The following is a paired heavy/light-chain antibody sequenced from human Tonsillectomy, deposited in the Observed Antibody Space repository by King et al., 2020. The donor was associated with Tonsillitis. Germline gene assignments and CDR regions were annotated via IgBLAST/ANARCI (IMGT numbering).Heavy chain of an antibody. D-gene: IGHD6-13*01. V-gene: IGHV3-15*01. CDR2: IKSKTGGGTT. J-gene: IGHJ3*02. CDR3: TNWYGAFDI. Sequence: EVQLVESGGGLVEPGGSLRLSCAASGFTFSNAWMTWVRQAPGKGLEWVGRIKSKTGGGTTDCAASVKGRFTISRDDSKNTVYLQMNSLRTEDTAVYYCTNWYGAFDIWGQGTMVTVSS. CDR1: GFTFSNAW.
Light chain of an antibody. V-gene: IGLV2-14*01. CDR3: SSYASSSTWL. CDR2: DVS. Sequence: QSALTQPASVSGSPGQSITISCTGTSSDVGAYNYVFWYQQHPGKAPKLMIYDVSNRPSGVSNRFSGSKSGNTASLTISGLQAEDEADYYCSSYASSSTWLFGGGTKLTVL. CDR1: SSDVGAYNY. J-gene: IGLJ3*02.